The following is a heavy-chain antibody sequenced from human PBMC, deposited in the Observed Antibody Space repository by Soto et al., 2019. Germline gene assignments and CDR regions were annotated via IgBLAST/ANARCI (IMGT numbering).Heavy chain of an antibody. Sequence: GEAXRLSCLFSVFTVSSYCFQVFRHAPGKGLECVAHIWYDGVRQTYEDSVSGRFIISRDSSTNTIHLQMNSLRVEDTANYFCVRESTKHLFESWGPGTPVTV. J-gene: IGHJ4*02. V-gene: IGHV3-33*01. CDR3: VRESTKHLFES. D-gene: IGHD2-8*01. CDR2: IWYDGVRQ. CDR1: VFTVSSYC.